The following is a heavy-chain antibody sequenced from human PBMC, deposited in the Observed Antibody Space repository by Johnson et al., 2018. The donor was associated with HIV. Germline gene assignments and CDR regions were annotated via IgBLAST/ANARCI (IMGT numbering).Heavy chain of an antibody. D-gene: IGHD3-22*01. CDR2: ISSAGTDK. V-gene: IGHV3-30*18. CDR1: GFTFSSFG. CDR3: AKDPGITMIAHAFDI. Sequence: QVLLVESGGGVVQPGRSLRLSCAVSGFTFSSFGMHWVRQAPGKGLEWMAVISSAGTDKYYADSVKGRFTISRDNSKNTLYLQMNSLRAEDTAVYYCAKDPGITMIAHAFDIWGQGTMVTVSS. J-gene: IGHJ3*02.